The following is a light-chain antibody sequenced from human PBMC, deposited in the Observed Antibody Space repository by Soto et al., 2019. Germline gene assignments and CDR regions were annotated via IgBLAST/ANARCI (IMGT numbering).Light chain of an antibody. J-gene: IGKJ3*01. CDR3: QQSYGLPPFT. V-gene: IGKV1-39*01. CDR1: QDVSSY. Sequence: DIRLTQSPSPLSASVGDRVYITCRTSQDVSSYLNWYQAKPGKAPKLLVYEASTLESGVPSWFSGSGSGTDFSLTISSLQREDSATYYCQQSYGLPPFTFGPGTRVDI. CDR2: EAS.